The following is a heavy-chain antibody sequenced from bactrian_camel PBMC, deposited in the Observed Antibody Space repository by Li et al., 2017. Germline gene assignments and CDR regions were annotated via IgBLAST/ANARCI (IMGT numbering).Heavy chain of an antibody. Sequence: VQLVESGGGLVQPGGSLTLSCATSGFAFSSYAMSWVRQAPGKGLEWVSIINSGGDSTYYADSVKGRFTISRDNAKTTVYLQLNSLKTEDTAMYYCAKPGGGTYFWEIHYWGQGTQVTVS. V-gene: IGHV3S40*01. D-gene: IGHD2*01. J-gene: IGHJ4*01. CDR1: GFAFSSYA. CDR2: INSGGDST. CDR3: AKPGGGTYFWEIHY.